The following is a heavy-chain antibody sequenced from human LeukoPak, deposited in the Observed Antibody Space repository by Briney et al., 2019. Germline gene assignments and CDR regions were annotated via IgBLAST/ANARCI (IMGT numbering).Heavy chain of an antibody. CDR2: ISWDGGST. Sequence: PGGSLRLSCAASGVTFCGYGICWVRPGPGKGLGCVSLISWDGGSTYYADSVKGRFTISRNNSKNSLYLQMNSLRTEDTALYYCAKDGIGGYYMDVWGKGTTVTVSS. CDR3: AKDGIGGYYMDV. D-gene: IGHD2/OR15-2a*01. CDR1: GVTFCGYG. J-gene: IGHJ6*03. V-gene: IGHV3-43*01.